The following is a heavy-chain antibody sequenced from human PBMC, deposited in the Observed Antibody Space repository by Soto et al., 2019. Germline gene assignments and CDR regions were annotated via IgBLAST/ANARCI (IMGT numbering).Heavy chain of an antibody. D-gene: IGHD3-16*01. CDR1: GYSFSVYN. CDR2: INPNSGGT. J-gene: IGHJ4*02. Sequence: QVQLVQSGAEVKKPGASVKVSCKASGYSFSVYNIHWVRQAPGQGLEWMGWINPNSGGTNSAQKFQGRVTMTRDMSISTAYMELSRLRSDETAVYYCATEGDYYWGQGTLDTVSS. CDR3: ATEGDYY. V-gene: IGHV1-2*02.